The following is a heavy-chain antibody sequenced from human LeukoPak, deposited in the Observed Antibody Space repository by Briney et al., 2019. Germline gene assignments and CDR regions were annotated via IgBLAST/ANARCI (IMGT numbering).Heavy chain of an antibody. D-gene: IGHD2-15*01. V-gene: IGHV3-23*01. J-gene: IGHJ3*02. Sequence: GGSLRLSCAASGFTFSRYAMSWVRQAPGEGLEWVSFMSDSGGITYYADSVKGRFTTSRDNSKNTLYLQMNSLRAEDTAVYYCVKGASDGCYAPSHIWGQGTTVTVSS. CDR2: MSDSGGIT. CDR1: GFTFSRYA. CDR3: VKGASDGCYAPSHI.